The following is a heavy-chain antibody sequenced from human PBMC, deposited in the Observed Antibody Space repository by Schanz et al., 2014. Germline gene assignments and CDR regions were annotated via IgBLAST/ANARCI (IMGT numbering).Heavy chain of an antibody. CDR2: ISSNGGST. D-gene: IGHD3-10*01. CDR1: GFTFSSYS. V-gene: IGHV3-64*04. CDR3: ARAQGVIRLYYGVDV. J-gene: IGHJ6*02. Sequence: VQLVESGGGLVQPGGSLRLSCSASGFTFSSYSMYWVRQAPGKGLEYVSVISSNGGSTDFADSVKGRFTISRDNSKNTLYLQMNSLRSDDAAVYYCARAQGVIRLYYGVDVWGQGTTVTVSS.